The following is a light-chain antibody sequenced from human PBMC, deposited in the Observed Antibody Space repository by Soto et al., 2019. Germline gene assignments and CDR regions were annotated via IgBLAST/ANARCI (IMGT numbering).Light chain of an antibody. CDR1: NSNIGSNT. Sequence: QSVLTQPPSASGTPGQRVSISCSGSNSNIGSNTVNWYQQLPGTAPKRLIYSNNQRPSGVPDRISGSKSGTSASLAISGLQSEDEADYYCAAWDDSLNAYVFGTGTKV. J-gene: IGLJ1*01. CDR2: SNN. CDR3: AAWDDSLNAYV. V-gene: IGLV1-44*01.